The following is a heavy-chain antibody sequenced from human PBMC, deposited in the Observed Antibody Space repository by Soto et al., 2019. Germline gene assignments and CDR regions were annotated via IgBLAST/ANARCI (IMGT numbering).Heavy chain of an antibody. J-gene: IGHJ6*02. D-gene: IGHD5-12*01. V-gene: IGHV5-51*01. Sequence: GESLKISCKGSGYSFTSYWIGWVRQMPGKGLEWMGIIYPGDPDTRYSPSFQGQVTISADKSISTAYLQWSSLKASDTAMYYCASSGYDTYYYYYGMDVWGQGTTVTVSS. CDR3: ASSGYDTYYYYYGMDV. CDR2: IYPGDPDT. CDR1: GYSFTSYW.